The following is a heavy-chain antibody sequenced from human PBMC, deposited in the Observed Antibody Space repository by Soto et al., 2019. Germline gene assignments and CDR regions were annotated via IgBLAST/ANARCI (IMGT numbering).Heavy chain of an antibody. D-gene: IGHD4-17*01. Sequence: GASVKVSCKASGGTFSSYTISWVRQAPGQGLEWMGRIIPILGIANYAQRFQGRVTITADKSTSTAYMELSSLRSEDTAVYYCARDGAGDYGDYSNFDYWGQGTLVTVSS. V-gene: IGHV1-69*04. CDR3: ARDGAGDYGDYSNFDY. CDR2: IIPILGIA. CDR1: GGTFSSYT. J-gene: IGHJ4*02.